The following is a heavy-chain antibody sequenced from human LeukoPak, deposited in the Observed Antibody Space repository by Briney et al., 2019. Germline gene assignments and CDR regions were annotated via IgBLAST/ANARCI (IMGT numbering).Heavy chain of an antibody. CDR1: GFSFSIYS. J-gene: IGHJ6*02. CDR2: ITSNSNT. D-gene: IGHD1-14*01. Sequence: GGSLRLSCAASGFSFSIYSMNWVRQAPGRGLGGVSYITSNSNTRYADSVKGRFTVSRDNAQNSLFLQMDSLRGEDTAVYYCARDLRTFYGMDLWGQGTTVTVFS. CDR3: ARDLRTFYGMDL. V-gene: IGHV3-21*06.